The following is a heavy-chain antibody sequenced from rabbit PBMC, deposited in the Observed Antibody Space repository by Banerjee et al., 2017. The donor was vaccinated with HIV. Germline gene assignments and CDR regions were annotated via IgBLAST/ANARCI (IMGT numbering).Heavy chain of an antibody. CDR3: AKHYNSGWDL. CDR2: IDPVFGST. J-gene: IGHJ4*01. V-gene: IGHV1S47*01. D-gene: IGHD4-1*01. Sequence: QEQLVESGGGLVQPGGSLKLSCKASGFDFSSYGVSWVRQAPGKGLEWIGYIDPVFGSTFYADWVNGRFTISSDNAQNTVDLQMNSLTAADTATYFCAKHYNSGWDLWGPGTLVTVS. CDR1: GFDFSSYG.